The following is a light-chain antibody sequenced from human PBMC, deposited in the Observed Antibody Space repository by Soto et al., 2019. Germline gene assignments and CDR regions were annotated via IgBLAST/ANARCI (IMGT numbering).Light chain of an antibody. V-gene: IGKV1-5*03. J-gene: IGKJ1*01. CDR3: HQYNSYWT. Sequence: DIQMTHSPSSLSASVRDRVTITFRASQSIGSWLAWYQQKPGKAPKLLIYKTSILENGVPSRFSGSGSGTEFTLSISSLQPDDFATYYCHQYNSYWTFGQGTKVDIK. CDR1: QSIGSW. CDR2: KTS.